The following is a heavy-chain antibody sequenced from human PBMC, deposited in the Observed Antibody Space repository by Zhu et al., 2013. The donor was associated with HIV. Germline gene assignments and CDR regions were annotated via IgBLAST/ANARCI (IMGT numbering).Heavy chain of an antibody. CDR1: GGTFSRYA. Sequence: QVKLVQSGAEVKKPGSSMKVSCMASGGTFSRYAINWVRQAPGQGLEWVGEIIPIFGTPNYAQKFQGRVTITADESTSTAYMELSSLRSDDTAVYYCARDRYYNLRGYYYESADWGQGTLVTVSS. V-gene: IGHV1-69*01. D-gene: IGHD3-22*01. J-gene: IGHJ4*02. CDR3: ARDRYYNLRGYYYESAD. CDR2: IIPIFGTP.